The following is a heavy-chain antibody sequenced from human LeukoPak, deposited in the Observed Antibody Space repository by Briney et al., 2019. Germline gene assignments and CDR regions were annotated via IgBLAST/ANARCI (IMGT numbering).Heavy chain of an antibody. V-gene: IGHV1-69*04. CDR2: IIPILGIA. Sequence: SVKVSCKASGGTFSSYAISWVRQAPGQGLEGMGRIIPILGIANYAQKFQGRVTITADKSTSTAYMELSSLRSEDTAVYYCARHVVAATSYYGMDVWGQGTTVTVSS. J-gene: IGHJ6*02. CDR1: GGTFSSYA. D-gene: IGHD2-15*01. CDR3: ARHVVAATSYYGMDV.